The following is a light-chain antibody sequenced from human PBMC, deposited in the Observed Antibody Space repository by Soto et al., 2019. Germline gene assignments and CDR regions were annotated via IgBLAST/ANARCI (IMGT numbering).Light chain of an antibody. J-gene: IGKJ1*01. CDR3: QHYDNWPPWT. CDR1: QSVSSSY. CDR2: DAS. Sequence: EIVLTQSPGTLSLSPGERATLSCRASQSVSSSYLAWYQQKPGQAPSLLIYDASTRATGIPARFSGSGSGTEFTLIISSLQSEDFAVYYCQHYDNWPPWTFGQGTKV. V-gene: IGKV3-15*01.